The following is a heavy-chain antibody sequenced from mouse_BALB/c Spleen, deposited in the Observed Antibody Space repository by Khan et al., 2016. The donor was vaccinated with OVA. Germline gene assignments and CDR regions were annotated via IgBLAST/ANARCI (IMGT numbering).Heavy chain of an antibody. V-gene: IGHV9-3-1*01. CDR3: ARPPYFSYAMDN. D-gene: IGHD2-10*01. CDR1: GHTFTNFG. J-gene: IGHJ4*01. CDR2: LNTYTGEP. Sequence: QVQLKQSGPELKKPGETVKISCKASGHTFTNFGMNWVKQAPGKGLKWMGWLNTYTGEPTYADDFNGRFAFSLEASASTAYLQINNLTNEDTATXFCARPPYFSYAMDNWGQGTSVTVSS.